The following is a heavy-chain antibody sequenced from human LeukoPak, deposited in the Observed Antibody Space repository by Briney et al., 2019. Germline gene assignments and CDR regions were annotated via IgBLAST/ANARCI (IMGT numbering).Heavy chain of an antibody. D-gene: IGHD3-16*02. V-gene: IGHV3-23*01. CDR1: GFIFSNYA. CDR2: ISGRSGNT. Sequence: GGSLRLSCAASGFIFSNYAMYWVRQAPGKGLEWVSTISGRSGNTYYADSVKGRFTISRANSKNTVYLQMNSLRAEDTAVYYCAKANYDYIWGSYRHAEFDYWGQGTLVTVSS. CDR3: AKANYDYIWGSYRHAEFDY. J-gene: IGHJ4*02.